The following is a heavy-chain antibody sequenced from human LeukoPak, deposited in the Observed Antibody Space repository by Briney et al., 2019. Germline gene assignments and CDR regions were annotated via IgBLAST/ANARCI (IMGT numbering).Heavy chain of an antibody. J-gene: IGHJ4*02. V-gene: IGHV3-23*01. D-gene: IGHD3-16*02. CDR2: ITGSVGTT. Sequence: PGGSLRLSYAASGFTFSNYAMSWVRQAPGQGLEWISSITGSVGTTYYADSVQGRFTVSRDNSRNTLYLKMNSLTVEDTAVYYCAKDVSENYNIWGSYRSDYWGQGTLVTVSS. CDR1: GFTFSNYA. CDR3: AKDVSENYNIWGSYRSDY.